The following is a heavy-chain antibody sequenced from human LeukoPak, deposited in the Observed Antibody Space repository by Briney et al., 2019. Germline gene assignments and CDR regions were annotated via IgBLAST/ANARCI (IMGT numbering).Heavy chain of an antibody. J-gene: IGHJ4*02. Sequence: GGSLRLSCAASGFTFSNYWMTWVREAPGKGLEWVADINQDGSKQYYMDAVKARYTIPRDNAKNSLSLQMISLRAEDTAVYYCVRDGGVSGYDLLDYWGQGTLVTVSS. V-gene: IGHV3-7*01. CDR2: INQDGSKQ. D-gene: IGHD5-12*01. CDR3: VRDGGVSGYDLLDY. CDR1: GFTFSNYW.